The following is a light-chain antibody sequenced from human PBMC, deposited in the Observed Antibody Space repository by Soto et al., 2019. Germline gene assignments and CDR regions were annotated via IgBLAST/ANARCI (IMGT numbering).Light chain of an antibody. Sequence: EIVMTQSPATLSVSPGERATLSCRASQSVSSYLAWYQQKPGQAPRLLIYDASTRATGIPDRFSGGGSGTDFTLTISRLEPEDFAVYYCQQFSSYPLTFGGGTNVDI. CDR3: QQFSSYPLT. J-gene: IGKJ4*01. V-gene: IGKV3D-15*01. CDR2: DAS. CDR1: QSVSSY.